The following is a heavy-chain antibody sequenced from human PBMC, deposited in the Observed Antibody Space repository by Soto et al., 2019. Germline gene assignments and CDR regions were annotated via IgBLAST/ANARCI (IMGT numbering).Heavy chain of an antibody. V-gene: IGHV3-23*01. CDR1: GFTFSSVA. Sequence: GGSLRLSCAVSGFTFSSVAMTWVRQAPGRGLELVAGVSGSGRSTYSDDIVKGRFSISRDNSKDTLNLHRNSLRAEDTAIYYCAKLGDYDFWSGTGINAIDFWGQGTMVTVSS. CDR2: VSGSGRST. J-gene: IGHJ3*01. CDR3: AKLGDYDFWSGTGINAIDF. D-gene: IGHD3-3*01.